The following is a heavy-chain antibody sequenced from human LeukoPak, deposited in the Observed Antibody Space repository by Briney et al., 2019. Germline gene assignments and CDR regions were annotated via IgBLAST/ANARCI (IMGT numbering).Heavy chain of an antibody. J-gene: IGHJ4*02. CDR1: GFTFSSYA. D-gene: IGHD3-10*01. Sequence: GGSLRLSCAASGFTFSSYAMHWVCQAPGKGLEWVAVISYDGSNKYYADSVKGRFTISRDNSKNTVYLQMNSLRAEDTALYYCVRDYYGSGSYGYFDYWGQGTLVTVSS. CDR2: ISYDGSNK. V-gene: IGHV3-30-3*01. CDR3: VRDYYGSGSYGYFDY.